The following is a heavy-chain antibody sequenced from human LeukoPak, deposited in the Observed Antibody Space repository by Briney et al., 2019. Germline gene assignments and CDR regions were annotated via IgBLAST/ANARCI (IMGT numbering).Heavy chain of an antibody. Sequence: SETLSLTCAVYGGSFSGYYWSWIRQPPGKGLEWIGEINHSGSTNYNPSLKSRVTISVDASKNQFSLKLSSVTAADTAVYYCASTCSTSCYTSNWFDPWGQGTLVTVSS. CDR3: ASTCSTSCYTSNWFDP. V-gene: IGHV4-34*01. J-gene: IGHJ5*02. CDR2: INHSGST. CDR1: GGSFSGYY. D-gene: IGHD2-2*02.